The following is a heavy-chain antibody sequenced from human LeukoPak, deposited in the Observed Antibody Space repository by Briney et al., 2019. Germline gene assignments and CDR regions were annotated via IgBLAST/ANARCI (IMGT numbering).Heavy chain of an antibody. D-gene: IGHD3-22*01. V-gene: IGHV3-23*01. Sequence: GGSLRLSCAASGFTFSNYAVSWVRQAPGKGLEWVSTISGSGDSTYYADSVKGRFTISRDNSKNTLYLQMNSLRAEDTAVYYCASPYYYDTSGLGYYLDYWGQGTLVTVSS. CDR3: ASPYYYDTSGLGYYLDY. CDR1: GFTFSNYA. J-gene: IGHJ4*02. CDR2: ISGSGDST.